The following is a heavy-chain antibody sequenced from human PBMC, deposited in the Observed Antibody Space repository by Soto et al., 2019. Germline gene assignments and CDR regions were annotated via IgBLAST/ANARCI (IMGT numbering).Heavy chain of an antibody. D-gene: IGHD3-3*01. Sequence: ASVKVSCKASGYTFTSYDINWVRQATGQGLEWMGWMNPNSGNTGYAQKFQGRVTMTRNTSISTVYMELSSLRSEDTAVYYCAIRPYYDFWSGYYQYFQHWGQGTLVTVSS. CDR3: AIRPYYDFWSGYYQYFQH. J-gene: IGHJ1*01. CDR1: GYTFTSYD. CDR2: MNPNSGNT. V-gene: IGHV1-8*01.